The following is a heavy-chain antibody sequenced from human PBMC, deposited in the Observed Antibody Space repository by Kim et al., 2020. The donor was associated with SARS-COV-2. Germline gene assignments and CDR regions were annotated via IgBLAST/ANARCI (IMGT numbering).Heavy chain of an antibody. CDR2: INGGNGNT. CDR3: ARGISGALDP. J-gene: IGHJ5*02. Sequence: ASVKVSCRTSGYSFTTHNIHWVGQAPGQSLECMGWINGGNGNTIYSQKFRGRVTFTRDTSANIVLMEMSSLRSEDTAVYFCARGISGALDPWGQGSLVTV. V-gene: IGHV1-3*01. D-gene: IGHD2-8*02. CDR1: GYSFTTHN.